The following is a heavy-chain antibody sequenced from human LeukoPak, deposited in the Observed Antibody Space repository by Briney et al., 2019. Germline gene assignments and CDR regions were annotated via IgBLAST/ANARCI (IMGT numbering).Heavy chain of an antibody. Sequence: GESLKISCKGSEYSFSNYWIGWVRQMPGKGLEWMGIIYPGDSDTRYSPSFQGQVTMSVDKSISTAYLQWSSLKASDTAMYYCARSTGSSWGGTMDVWGKGTTVTISS. V-gene: IGHV5-51*01. J-gene: IGHJ6*04. D-gene: IGHD1-26*01. CDR2: IYPGDSDT. CDR3: ARSTGSSWGGTMDV. CDR1: EYSFSNYW.